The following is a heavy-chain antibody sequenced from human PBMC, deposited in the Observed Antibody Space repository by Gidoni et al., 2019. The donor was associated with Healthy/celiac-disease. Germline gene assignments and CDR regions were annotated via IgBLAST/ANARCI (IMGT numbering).Heavy chain of an antibody. CDR2: INHSGST. D-gene: IGHD2-2*01. Sequence: QVQLQQWGAGLLKPSETLSLTCAVYGGSFSGYYWSWIRQPPGKGLEWIGEINHSGSTNYNPSLKSRVTISVDTSKNQFSLKLSSVTAADTAVYYWARRHIVVVPAAINWFDPWGQGTLVTVSS. CDR3: ARRHIVVVPAAINWFDP. J-gene: IGHJ5*02. CDR1: GGSFSGYY. V-gene: IGHV4-34*01.